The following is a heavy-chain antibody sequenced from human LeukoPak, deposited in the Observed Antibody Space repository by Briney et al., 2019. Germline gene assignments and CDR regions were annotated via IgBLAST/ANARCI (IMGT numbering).Heavy chain of an antibody. V-gene: IGHV3-23*01. D-gene: IGHD1-26*01. Sequence: GGSLRLSCAASGFTFSDYFMSWIRQAPGKGLEWVSAIGGSGGSTYYADSVKGRFTISRDNSKNTLYLQMNSLRAEDTAVYYCAKLNSGSYSDYWGQGTLVTVSS. CDR2: IGGSGGST. J-gene: IGHJ4*02. CDR1: GFTFSDYF. CDR3: AKLNSGSYSDY.